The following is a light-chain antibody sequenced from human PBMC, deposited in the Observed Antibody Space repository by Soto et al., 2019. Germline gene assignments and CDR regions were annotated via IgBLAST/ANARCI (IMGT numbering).Light chain of an antibody. CDR2: EGT. CDR3: CSYTGSRTLV. J-gene: IGLJ3*02. Sequence: QSALTQPASVSGSPGQSITISCTGTSNDVGNYNLISWYQHHPGKVPKVIIYEGTTRPSGVSNRFSGSKSGNTASLTISGVQAEDEADYYCCSYTGSRTLVFGGGTKLTVL. CDR1: SNDVGNYNL. V-gene: IGLV2-23*01.